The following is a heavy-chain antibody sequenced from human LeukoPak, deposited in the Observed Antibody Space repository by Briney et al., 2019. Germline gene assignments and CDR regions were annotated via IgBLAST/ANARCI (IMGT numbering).Heavy chain of an antibody. J-gene: IGHJ4*02. V-gene: IGHV3-23*01. D-gene: IGHD1-26*01. CDR2: ISGSGGDT. CDR1: GFTFSSYA. Sequence: GGSLRLSCAASGFTFSSYAMTWVRQAPGKGPEWVSAISGSGGDTYYADSVKGRFTISRDNSKNTLYLQMNSLRAEDTAVYYCAKKGATTGDFDYWGQGTLVTVSS. CDR3: AKKGATTGDFDY.